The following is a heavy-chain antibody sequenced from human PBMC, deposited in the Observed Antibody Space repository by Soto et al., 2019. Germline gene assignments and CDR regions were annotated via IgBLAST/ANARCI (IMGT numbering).Heavy chain of an antibody. V-gene: IGHV4-30-4*01. CDR2: IYYSGST. Sequence: PSETLSLTCTVSGGSISSGDYYWSWIRQPPGKGLEWIGYIYYSGSTYYNPSLKSRVTISVDTSKNQFSLKLSSVTAADTAVYYCVGYYDSSGYYYYFDYWGQGTLVTV. D-gene: IGHD3-22*01. CDR1: GGSISSGDYY. J-gene: IGHJ4*02. CDR3: VGYYDSSGYYYYFDY.